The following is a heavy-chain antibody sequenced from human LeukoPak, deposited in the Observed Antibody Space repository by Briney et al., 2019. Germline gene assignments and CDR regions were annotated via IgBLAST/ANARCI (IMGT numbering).Heavy chain of an antibody. D-gene: IGHD3-10*01. V-gene: IGHV3-23*01. J-gene: IGHJ3*02. CDR1: GFTFSSYG. CDR2: ISGSGSNT. Sequence: RPGGSLRLSCVVSGFTFSSYGMSWVRQAPGKGLEWVSGISGSGSNTYYADSVKGRFTISRDNSKNTLYLQMNSLRAEDTAVYSCAKDRRTLSGSDNWGQGTMVTVSS. CDR3: AKDRRTLSGSDN.